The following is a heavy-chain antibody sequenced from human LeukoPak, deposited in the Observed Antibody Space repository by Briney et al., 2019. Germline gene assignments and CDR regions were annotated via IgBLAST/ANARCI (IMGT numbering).Heavy chain of an antibody. V-gene: IGHV3-30*02. CDR2: IRYDGSNK. D-gene: IGHD3-22*01. Sequence: PGGSLRLSCAASGLTFSSYGMHWVRQAPGKGLEWVAFIRYDGSNKYYADSVKGRFTISRDNSKNTLYLQMNSLRAEDTAVYYCAKPGRGYYDSSGYGNDFFDYWGQGTLVTVSS. CDR3: AKPGRGYYDSSGYGNDFFDY. J-gene: IGHJ4*02. CDR1: GLTFSSYG.